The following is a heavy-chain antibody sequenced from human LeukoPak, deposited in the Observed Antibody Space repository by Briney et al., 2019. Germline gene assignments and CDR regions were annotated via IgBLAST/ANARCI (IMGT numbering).Heavy chain of an antibody. CDR3: ARSIAAYYYDSSGYSLNFGY. D-gene: IGHD3-22*01. CDR1: GGTFTGYY. Sequence: ASVKVSCKASGGTFTGYYMRWVRQAPGQGLEWMGWINPNSGDTNYAQKFQGRVTMTRDTSISTAYMELSRLRSDDTAVYYCARSIAAYYYDSSGYSLNFGYWGQGTLVTVSS. CDR2: INPNSGDT. V-gene: IGHV1-2*02. J-gene: IGHJ4*02.